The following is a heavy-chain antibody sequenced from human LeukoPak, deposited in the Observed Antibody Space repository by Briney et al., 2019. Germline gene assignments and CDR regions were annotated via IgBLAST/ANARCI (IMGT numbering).Heavy chain of an antibody. D-gene: IGHD4-23*01. J-gene: IGHJ4*02. CDR2: VHTTGST. V-gene: IGHV4-4*07. Sequence: KPSETLSLTCTVSGGSISSSYWDWIRQPAGKRLEWIGRVHTTGSTNYNPSFMGRVTMSIDTSKTQFSLKLTSVTAADTAVYYCARDPNSALWGQGILVTVSS. CDR3: ARDPNSAL. CDR1: GGSISSSY.